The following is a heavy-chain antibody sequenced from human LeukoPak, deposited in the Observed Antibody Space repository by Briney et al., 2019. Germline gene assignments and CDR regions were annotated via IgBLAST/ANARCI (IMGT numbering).Heavy chain of an antibody. D-gene: IGHD3-10*01. V-gene: IGHV3-48*04. CDR1: GFTFSSYA. Sequence: GGSLRLSCVASGFTFSSYAMSWVRQAPGKGLEWVSYISSSGSTIYYADSVKGRFTISRDNAKNSLYLQMNSLRAEDTAVYYCARDRGYYYYGMDVWGQGTTVTVSS. CDR3: ARDRGYYYYGMDV. CDR2: ISSSGSTI. J-gene: IGHJ6*02.